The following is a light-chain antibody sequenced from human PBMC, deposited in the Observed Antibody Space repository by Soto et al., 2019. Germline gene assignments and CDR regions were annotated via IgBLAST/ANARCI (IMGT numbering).Light chain of an antibody. V-gene: IGKV1-5*03. CDR3: YEYYSYAT. CDR2: SSF. J-gene: IGKJ1*01. Sequence: DIQMTQSPSTLSASVGDRVTITCRASQTISNYLTWYQPRPGKAPKLLIYSSFILQNGVPSCFCGNRSERVFTLSISCLQRDDFESYYWYEYYSYATFVQGTRV. CDR1: QTISNY.